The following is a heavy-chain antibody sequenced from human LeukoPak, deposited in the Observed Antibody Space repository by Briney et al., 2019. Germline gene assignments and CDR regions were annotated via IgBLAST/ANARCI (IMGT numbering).Heavy chain of an antibody. Sequence: GGSLRLSCAASGFTFSSYSMNWVRQAPGKGLEWVSYISSSSSTIYYAYSVKGRFTISRDNAKNSLHLQMNSLRAEDTAVYYCASRYYDQFDYWGQGTLVTVSS. V-gene: IGHV3-48*04. CDR2: ISSSSSTI. CDR3: ASRYYDQFDY. CDR1: GFTFSSYS. D-gene: IGHD3-22*01. J-gene: IGHJ4*02.